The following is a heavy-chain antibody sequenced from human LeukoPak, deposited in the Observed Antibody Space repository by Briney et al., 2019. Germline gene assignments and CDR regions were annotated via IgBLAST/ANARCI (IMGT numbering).Heavy chain of an antibody. D-gene: IGHD4-17*01. CDR2: IIPIFGTA. Sequence: SVKVSCKACGGTFSSYAISWVRQAPGQGLEWMGGIIPIFGTANYAQKFQGRVTITTDESTSTAYMELSSLRSEDTAVYYCARDRRVDYGDYVFDYWGQGTLVTVSS. CDR1: GGTFSSYA. CDR3: ARDRRVDYGDYVFDY. J-gene: IGHJ4*02. V-gene: IGHV1-69*05.